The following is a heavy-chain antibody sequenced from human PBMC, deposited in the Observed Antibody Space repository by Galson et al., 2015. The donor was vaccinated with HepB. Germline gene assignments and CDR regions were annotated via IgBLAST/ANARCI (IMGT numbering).Heavy chain of an antibody. CDR2: IYSAGST. V-gene: IGHV3-53*01. CDR3: ARDGVRGVIDY. D-gene: IGHD3-10*01. J-gene: IGHJ4*02. Sequence: SLRLSCAASGFTVSINYISWVRQAPGKGLEWVSVIYSAGSTYYADSVKGRFTISRDNSKNTLYLQMKSLRAEDTAVYYCARDGVRGVIDYWGQGTLVTVSS. CDR1: GFTVSINY.